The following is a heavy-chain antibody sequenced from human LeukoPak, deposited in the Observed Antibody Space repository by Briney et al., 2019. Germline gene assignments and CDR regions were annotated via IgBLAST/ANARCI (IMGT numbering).Heavy chain of an antibody. CDR2: ISYDGSNK. CDR3: AREGPLWFGELLSGYYYYGMDV. D-gene: IGHD3-10*01. Sequence: GGSLRLSCAASGFTFSSYAMHWVRQAPGKGLEWVAVISYDGSNKYYADSVKGRFTISRDNSKNTLYLQMNSLRAEDTAVYYCAREGPLWFGELLSGYYYYGMDVWGQGTTVTVSS. J-gene: IGHJ6*02. CDR1: GFTFSSYA. V-gene: IGHV3-30*04.